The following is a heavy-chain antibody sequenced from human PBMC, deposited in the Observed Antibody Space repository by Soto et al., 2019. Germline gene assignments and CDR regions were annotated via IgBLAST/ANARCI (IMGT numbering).Heavy chain of an antibody. Sequence: QVQLQQWGAGLLKPSETLSLTCAVYGGSFSGYYWIWIRQPPGKGLEWIGEINHSGSTNYNPSLKSRVTLSVDTSKNQFSLKLSSVTAADTAVYYCARGYCSSTSCYYWFDPWGQGTLVTVSS. D-gene: IGHD2-2*01. CDR3: ARGYCSSTSCYYWFDP. CDR2: INHSGST. CDR1: GGSFSGYY. J-gene: IGHJ5*02. V-gene: IGHV4-34*01.